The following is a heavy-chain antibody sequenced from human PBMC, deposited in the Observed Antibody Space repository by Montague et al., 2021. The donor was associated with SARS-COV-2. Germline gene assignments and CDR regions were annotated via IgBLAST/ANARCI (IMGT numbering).Heavy chain of an antibody. CDR3: ACFALAPLGIMYYYGMDV. D-gene: IGHD6-13*01. Sequence: SETLSLTCAVYGGSFSGYYWTWIRQSPRKELEWIGEINHSGSTNYNPSLKSRVTISVDTSKNQFSLKLSSVTAADTAVYYCACFALAPLGIMYYYGMDVWGQGTTVTVSS. CDR2: INHSGST. V-gene: IGHV4-34*01. J-gene: IGHJ6*02. CDR1: GGSFSGYY.